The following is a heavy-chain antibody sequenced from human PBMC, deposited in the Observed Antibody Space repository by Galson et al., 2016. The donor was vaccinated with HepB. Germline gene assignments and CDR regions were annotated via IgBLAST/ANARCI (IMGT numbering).Heavy chain of an antibody. V-gene: IGHV3-23*01. J-gene: IGHJ4*02. CDR1: GFTFSSYA. CDR3: AKLEGQLTDDDY. CDR2: LGGSGGST. D-gene: IGHD1-1*01. Sequence: SLRLSCAASGFTFSSYAMNWVRQAPGKGLEWVSTLGGSGGSTYYADSVKGRFTISRDNSKNTLYLQMNSLRAEDTAVYYCAKLEGQLTDDDYWGQGTLVTVSS.